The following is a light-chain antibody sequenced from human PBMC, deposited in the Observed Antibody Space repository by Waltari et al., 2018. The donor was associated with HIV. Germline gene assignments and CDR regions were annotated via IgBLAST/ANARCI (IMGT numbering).Light chain of an antibody. J-gene: IGKJ4*01. CDR1: RDINTN. CDR2: ASS. CDR3: QHLHSYPLN. Sequence: DIQLTQSPSFLPASVGDRVTITCRASRDINTNLAWTQQTPGGVPKLLIYASSTLQIEVPSRFSGRGSGTEFTLTISGLQPDDFATYYCQHLHSYPLNFGGGT. V-gene: IGKV1-9*01.